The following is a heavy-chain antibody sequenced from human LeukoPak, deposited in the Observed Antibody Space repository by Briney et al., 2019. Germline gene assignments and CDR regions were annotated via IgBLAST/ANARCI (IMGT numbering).Heavy chain of an antibody. V-gene: IGHV3-30-3*02. CDR1: GFTFSSYA. CDR2: ISYDGSNK. D-gene: IGHD5-18*01. CDR3: AKLLTAMEYYFDY. Sequence: GGSLRLSCAASGFTFSSYAMHWVRQAPGKGLEWVVVISYDGSNKYYADSVKGRFTISRDNSKNTLYLQMNSLRAEDTAVYYCAKLLTAMEYYFDYWGQGTLVTVSS. J-gene: IGHJ4*02.